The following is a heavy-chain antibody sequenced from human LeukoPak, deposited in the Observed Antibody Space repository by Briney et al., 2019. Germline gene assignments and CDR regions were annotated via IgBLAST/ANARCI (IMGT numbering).Heavy chain of an antibody. Sequence: GGSLRLSCVASGFSFTSHSMNWVRQAPGKGLEWVSYISSESGTKYHADSVKGRFTISRDNAKNSLYLQMNSLRTEDTAVYYCARDVHDYDSSGYYRFDYWGQGTVVTVSS. CDR1: GFSFTSHS. CDR2: ISSESGTK. D-gene: IGHD3-22*01. J-gene: IGHJ4*02. CDR3: ARDVHDYDSSGYYRFDY. V-gene: IGHV3-48*04.